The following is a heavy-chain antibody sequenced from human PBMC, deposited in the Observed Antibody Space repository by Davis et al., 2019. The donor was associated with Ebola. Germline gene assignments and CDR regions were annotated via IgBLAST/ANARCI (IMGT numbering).Heavy chain of an antibody. J-gene: IGHJ6*02. D-gene: IGHD3-10*01. CDR2: IIPIFGTA. CDR3: ARDRGYGSGSYSYYYYYGMDV. CDR1: GGTFSSYA. V-gene: IGHV1-69*13. Sequence: SVKVSCKASGGTFSSYAISWVRQAPGQGLEWMGGIIPIFGTANYAQKVQGRVTITADESTSTAYMELSSLRSEDTAVYYCARDRGYGSGSYSYYYYYGMDVWGQGTTVTVSS.